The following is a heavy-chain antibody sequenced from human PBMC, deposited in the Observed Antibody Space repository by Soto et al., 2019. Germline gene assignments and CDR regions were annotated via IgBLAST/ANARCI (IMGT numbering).Heavy chain of an antibody. CDR3: ARGLGKLRYLDWLPLPEY. J-gene: IGHJ4*02. CDR2: INHSGST. CDR1: GGSFSGYY. D-gene: IGHD3-9*01. V-gene: IGHV4-34*01. Sequence: ETLSLTCAVYGGSFSGYYWSWLRQPPGKGLEWIGEINHSGSTNYNPSLKSRVTISVDTSKNQFSLKLSSVTAADTAVYYCARGLGKLRYLDWLPLPEYWGQGTLVTVSS.